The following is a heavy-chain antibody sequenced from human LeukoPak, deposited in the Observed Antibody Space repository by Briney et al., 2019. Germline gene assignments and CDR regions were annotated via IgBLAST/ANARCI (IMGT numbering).Heavy chain of an antibody. CDR1: GFTFSSYN. CDR3: ARDRAIYSDSRGYYRDAFDI. J-gene: IGHJ3*02. V-gene: IGHV3-21*01. Sequence: GGSLRLSCAASGFTFSSYNMNWVRQAPGKGLEWVSSINSGSNYIYLADSLKGRFTISRDNAKNSLYLQMNSLRAEDTAMYYCARDRAIYSDSRGYYRDAFDIWGQGTMVTVSA. CDR2: INSGSNYI. D-gene: IGHD3-22*01.